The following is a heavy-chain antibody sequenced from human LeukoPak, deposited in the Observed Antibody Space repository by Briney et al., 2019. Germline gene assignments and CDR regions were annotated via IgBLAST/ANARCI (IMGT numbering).Heavy chain of an antibody. Sequence: PSETLSLTCAVYGGSISSYYWSWIRQPPGKGLEWIGYIYYSGSTNYNPSLKSRVTISVDTSKNQFSLKLSSVTAADTAVYYCARLEMATESADYWGQGTLVTVSS. CDR3: ARLEMATESADY. CDR2: IYYSGST. CDR1: GGSISSYY. J-gene: IGHJ4*02. D-gene: IGHD5-24*01. V-gene: IGHV4-59*08.